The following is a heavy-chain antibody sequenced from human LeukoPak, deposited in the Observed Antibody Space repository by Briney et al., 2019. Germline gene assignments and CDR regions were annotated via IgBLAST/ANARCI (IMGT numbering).Heavy chain of an antibody. D-gene: IGHD3-10*01. CDR1: GFTFSSYA. CDR3: AKDMVRGVSYYYYMDV. V-gene: IGHV3-23*01. CDR2: ISSAGGST. J-gene: IGHJ6*03. Sequence: GGSLRLSCAASGFTFSSYAMTWVRQAPGKGLEWVSAISSAGGSTYYADSVKGRFTISRDNSKNTLYLQMNSLRAEDTAVYYCAKDMVRGVSYYYYMDVWGKGTTVTVSS.